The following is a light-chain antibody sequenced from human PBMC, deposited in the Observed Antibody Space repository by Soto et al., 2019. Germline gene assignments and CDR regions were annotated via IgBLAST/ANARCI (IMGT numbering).Light chain of an antibody. J-gene: IGKJ2*01. V-gene: IGKV1-12*01. CDR3: QQANSFPYT. Sequence: DIQLTQSPSFVSASVGDRVTITRRASQDISNWLAWYQQKPGRAPNLLIYTASSLQSGVPSRFSGSGSGTDFTLTISSLQPEDFATYYCQQANSFPYTFGQGTKLEIK. CDR1: QDISNW. CDR2: TAS.